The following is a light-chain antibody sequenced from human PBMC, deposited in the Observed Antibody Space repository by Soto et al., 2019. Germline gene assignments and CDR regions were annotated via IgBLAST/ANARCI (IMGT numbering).Light chain of an antibody. CDR1: SSDVGGYNY. V-gene: IGLV2-11*01. CDR2: AVS. CDR3: CSYAGNYTDV. Sequence: QSVLTQPRSVSGSPGQSVTISCTGTSSDVGGYNYVSWYQQHPGKAPKLTIYAVSERPSGVPDRFSGSKSGNTASLTISGLQAEDEADYYCCSYAGNYTDVFGTGTKLTVL. J-gene: IGLJ1*01.